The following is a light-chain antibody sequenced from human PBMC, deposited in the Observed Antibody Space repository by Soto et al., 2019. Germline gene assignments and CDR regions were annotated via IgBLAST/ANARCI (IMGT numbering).Light chain of an antibody. CDR3: AAWDDSLNGPV. V-gene: IGLV1-44*01. CDR2: SNN. J-gene: IGLJ3*02. CDR1: SSNIRSNT. Sequence: QPVLTQPPSASGTPGQRVTFSCSGSSSNIRSNTVNWYQQLPGTAPKLLIYSNNQRPSGVPDRFSGSKSGTSASLAISGLQSEDEADYYCAAWDDSLNGPVFGGGTKLTVL.